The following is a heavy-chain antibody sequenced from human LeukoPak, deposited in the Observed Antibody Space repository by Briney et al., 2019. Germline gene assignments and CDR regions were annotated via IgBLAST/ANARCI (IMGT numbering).Heavy chain of an antibody. Sequence: GASVKVSCKASGYTFTGYYMHWVRQAPGQGLEWMGWINPNSGGTNYAQKFQGRVTLTRDTSISTAYMELSRLRSDATAVYYCASGRRLRFSNWFDPWGQGTLATVSS. CDR3: ASGRRLRFSNWFDP. CDR1: GYTFTGYY. J-gene: IGHJ5*02. D-gene: IGHD3-3*01. V-gene: IGHV1-2*02. CDR2: INPNSGGT.